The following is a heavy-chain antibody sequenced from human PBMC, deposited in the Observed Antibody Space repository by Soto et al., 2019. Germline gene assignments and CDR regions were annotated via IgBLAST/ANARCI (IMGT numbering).Heavy chain of an antibody. D-gene: IGHD3-10*01. Sequence: QLLESGGGLVQPGGSLRVHCVASGFTFGDYAMSWVRQAPGKGLEWVASIGGGGTDTYYAASVKGRFTISRDNSKSTLYLQMNNLRVEVTAVYYCAKDAVSYNGEWDWFDTWGQGTLVTVSS. J-gene: IGHJ5*02. V-gene: IGHV3-23*01. CDR2: IGGGGTDT. CDR3: AKDAVSYNGEWDWFDT. CDR1: GFTFGDYA.